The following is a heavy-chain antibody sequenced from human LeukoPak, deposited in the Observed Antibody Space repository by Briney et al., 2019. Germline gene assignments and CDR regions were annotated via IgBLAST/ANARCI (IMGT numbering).Heavy chain of an antibody. CDR1: GFTFSSYA. CDR3: ARDPDSWGGRYYYYYMDV. D-gene: IGHD3-16*01. CDR2: ISYDGSNK. J-gene: IGHJ6*03. Sequence: PGGSLRLSCAASGFTFSSYARHWVRQAPGKGLEWVAVISYDGSNKYYADSVKGRFTISRDNSKNTLYLQMNSLRAEDTAVYYCARDPDSWGGRYYYYYMDVWGKGTTVTVSS. V-gene: IGHV3-30*04.